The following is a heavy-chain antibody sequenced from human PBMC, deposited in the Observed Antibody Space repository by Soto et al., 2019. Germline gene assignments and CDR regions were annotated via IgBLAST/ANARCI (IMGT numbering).Heavy chain of an antibody. CDR1: GGSISSSNW. CDR3: ARWGEAAAEGFDY. J-gene: IGHJ4*02. CDR2: IYHSGST. D-gene: IGHD6-13*01. V-gene: IGHV4-4*02. Sequence: LTCAVSGGSISSSNWWSWVRQPPGKGLEWIGEIYHSGSTNYNPSLKSRVTISVDKSKNQFSLKLSPVTAADTAVYYCARWGEAAAEGFDYCGQRTLVTVSS.